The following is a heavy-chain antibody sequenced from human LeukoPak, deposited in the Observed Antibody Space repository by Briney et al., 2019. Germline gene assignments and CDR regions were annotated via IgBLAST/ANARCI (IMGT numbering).Heavy chain of an antibody. J-gene: IGHJ4*02. D-gene: IGHD5-24*01. CDR2: IHYSGNT. CDR1: GGSISTNNY. CDR3: ARHEEEDGYNAKPLDF. Sequence: SETLSLTCTVSGGSISTNNYWGWIRQPPGMGLEWIGTIHYSGNTYYTPSLRSRVTISIDRSKNQFSLRLSSVTAADTAVYYCARHEEEDGYNAKPLDFWGQGTLVIVSS. V-gene: IGHV4-39*01.